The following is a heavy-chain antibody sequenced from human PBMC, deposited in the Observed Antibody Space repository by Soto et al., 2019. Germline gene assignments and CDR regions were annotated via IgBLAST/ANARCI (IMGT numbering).Heavy chain of an antibody. J-gene: IGHJ4*02. CDR3: AKTYGICGGDCYRWGDLALGTYYFDY. V-gene: IGHV3-23*01. CDR2: ISGSGGST. CDR1: GFTFSSYA. Sequence: GGSLRLSCAASGFTFSSYAMSWVRQAPGKGLEWVSAISGSGGSTYYADSVKGRFTISRDNSKNTLYLQMNSLRAEDTAVYYCAKTYGICGGDCYRWGDLALGTYYFDYWGQGTLVTVSS. D-gene: IGHD2-21*01.